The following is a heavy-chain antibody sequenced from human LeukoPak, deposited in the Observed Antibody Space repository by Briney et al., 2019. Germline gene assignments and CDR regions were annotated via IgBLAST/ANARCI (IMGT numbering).Heavy chain of an antibody. CDR3: AKDPPSGSSTSFDY. J-gene: IGHJ4*02. D-gene: IGHD6-6*01. CDR1: GFTFSSYG. Sequence: GGSLRLSCAASGFTFSSYGMHWVRQAPGKGLEWVAVISYDGSNKYYADSVKGRFTISRDNSKNTLYLQMNSLRAEDTAVYNCAKDPPSGSSTSFDYWGQGTLVTVSS. V-gene: IGHV3-30*18. CDR2: ISYDGSNK.